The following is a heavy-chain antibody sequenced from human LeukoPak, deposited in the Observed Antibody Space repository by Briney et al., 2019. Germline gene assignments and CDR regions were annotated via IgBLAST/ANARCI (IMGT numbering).Heavy chain of an antibody. CDR2: ISSNGGST. CDR3: ARGVVGATSSLRVDY. V-gene: IGHV3-64*01. D-gene: IGHD1-26*01. Sequence: GGSLRLSCAASGFTFSSYAMHWVRQAPGKGLEYVSAISSNGGSTYYANSVKGRFTISRDNSKNTLYLQMGSLRAEDMAVYYCARGVVGATSSLRVDYWGQGTLVTVSS. CDR1: GFTFSSYA. J-gene: IGHJ4*02.